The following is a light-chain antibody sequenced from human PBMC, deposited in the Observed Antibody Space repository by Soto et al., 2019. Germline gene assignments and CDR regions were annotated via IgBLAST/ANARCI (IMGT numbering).Light chain of an antibody. Sequence: EIVLTQSPGTLSLSPGERATLSCRASQSVSNNYLAWYQQKHGQAPRLLIYGASRRATGIPDRFSGRGSGTDFTLTISRLEPEDFGVYSCQQYGSSPLTFGGWTKVEIK. J-gene: IGKJ4*01. V-gene: IGKV3-20*01. CDR1: QSVSNNY. CDR3: QQYGSSPLT. CDR2: GAS.